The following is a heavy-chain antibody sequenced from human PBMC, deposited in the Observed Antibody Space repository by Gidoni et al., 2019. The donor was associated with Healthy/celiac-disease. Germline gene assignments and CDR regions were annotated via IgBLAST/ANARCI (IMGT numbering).Heavy chain of an antibody. D-gene: IGHD5-18*01. CDR2: ISGSGGST. CDR3: AKDPPAVDTAMAPDYYYGMDV. CDR1: GFTFSSHP. J-gene: IGHJ6*02. Sequence: EVQLLESGGGLVQPGGSLRLSCAASGFTFSSHPMSWVRQAPGKGLEWVSAISGSGGSTYYADSVKGRFTISRDNSKNTLYLQMNSLRAEDTAVYYCAKDPPAVDTAMAPDYYYGMDVWGQGTTVTVSS. V-gene: IGHV3-23*01.